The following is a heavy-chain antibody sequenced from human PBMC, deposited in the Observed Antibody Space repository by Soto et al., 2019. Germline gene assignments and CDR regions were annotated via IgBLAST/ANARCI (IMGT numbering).Heavy chain of an antibody. Sequence: QVQLQESGPGLVKPSETLSLTCTVSGGSISSYYWSWIRQPPGTGLERIGYIYYCGSTNYNPSLTSRVTISVDTSKNQFSLKLSSVTAADTAVYYCARATLPGIAAAGTGVGVYYYYSGMDVWGQGTTVTVSS. D-gene: IGHD6-13*01. J-gene: IGHJ6*02. CDR2: IYYCGST. CDR1: GGSISSYY. V-gene: IGHV4-59*01. CDR3: ARATLPGIAAAGTGVGVYYYYSGMDV.